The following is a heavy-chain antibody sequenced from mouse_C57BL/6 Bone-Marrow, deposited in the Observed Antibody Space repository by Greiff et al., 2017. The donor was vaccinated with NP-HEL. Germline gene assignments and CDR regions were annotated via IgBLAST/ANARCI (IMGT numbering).Heavy chain of an antibody. J-gene: IGHJ1*03. D-gene: IGHD1-1*01. CDR2: IDPENGDT. CDR1: GYNIKDDY. V-gene: IGHV14-4*01. Sequence: EVQLQQSGAELVRPGASVKLSCTASGYNIKDDYMHWVKQRPEQGLEWIGWIDPENGDTEYTSKFQGKATLTADTSSNTAYLKLSSLTSENTAVYYCTTSLITTVPGDVWGTGTTVTVSS. CDR3: TTSLITTVPGDV.